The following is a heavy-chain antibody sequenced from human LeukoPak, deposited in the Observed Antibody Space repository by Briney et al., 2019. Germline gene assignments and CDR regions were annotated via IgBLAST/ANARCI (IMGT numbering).Heavy chain of an antibody. D-gene: IGHD3-10*01. CDR2: ISSSSSTI. CDR3: ASAEYYYGSGSSI. Sequence: PGGSLRLSCAASGFTFSSYGMNWVPQAPGKGLEGVSYISSSSSTIYYADSVKGRFTISRDNAKNSLYLQMNSLRAEDTAVYYCASAEYYYGSGSSIWGQGTLVTVSS. V-gene: IGHV3-48*01. CDR1: GFTFSSYG. J-gene: IGHJ4*02.